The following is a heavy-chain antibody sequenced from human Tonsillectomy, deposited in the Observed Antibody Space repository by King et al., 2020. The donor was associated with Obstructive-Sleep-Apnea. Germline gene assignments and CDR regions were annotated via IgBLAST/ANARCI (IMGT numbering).Heavy chain of an antibody. CDR2: INPNSGGT. D-gene: IGHD6-19*01. V-gene: IGHV1-2*04. CDR3: AREKGLYSSGPYGMDV. CDR1: GYTFTGYY. J-gene: IGHJ6*02. Sequence: QLVQSGAEVKKPGASVKVSCKASGYTFTGYYMHWVRQSPGQGLEWMGWINPNSGGTNYAPKFQGWFTMTKDTSISTAYIELSRLRSDDTAVYFCAREKGLYSSGPYGMDVWGQGTTVTVSS.